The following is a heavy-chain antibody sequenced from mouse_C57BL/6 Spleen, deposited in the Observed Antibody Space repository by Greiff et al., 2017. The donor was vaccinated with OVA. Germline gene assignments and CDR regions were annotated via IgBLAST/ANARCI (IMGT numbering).Heavy chain of an antibody. CDR3: ARSALNWDGYYAMDY. CDR2: INPNNGGT. D-gene: IGHD4-1*02. V-gene: IGHV1-18*01. CDR1: GYTFTDYN. Sequence: EVQLQQSGPELVKPGASVKIPCKASGYTFTDYNMDWVKQSHGKSLEWIGDINPNNGGTIYNQKFKGKATLTVDKSSSTAYMELRSLTSEDTAVYYVARSALNWDGYYAMDYWGQGTSVTVSS. J-gene: IGHJ4*01.